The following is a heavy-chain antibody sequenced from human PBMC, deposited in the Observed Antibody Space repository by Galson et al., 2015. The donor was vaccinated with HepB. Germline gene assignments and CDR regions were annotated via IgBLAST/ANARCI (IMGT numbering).Heavy chain of an antibody. CDR3: ARGGYYYDSSGYFPPDY. D-gene: IGHD3-22*01. J-gene: IGHJ4*02. CDR1: GYTFTSYY. Sequence: SVKVSCKASGYTFTSYYMHWVRQAPGQGLEWMGIINPSGGSTSYAQKLQGRVTMTRDTSTSTVYMELSSLRSEDTAVYYCARGGYYYDSSGYFPPDYWGQGTLVTVSS. V-gene: IGHV1-46*04. CDR2: INPSGGST.